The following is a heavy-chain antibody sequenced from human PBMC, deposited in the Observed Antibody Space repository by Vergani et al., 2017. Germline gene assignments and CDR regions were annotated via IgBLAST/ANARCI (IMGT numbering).Heavy chain of an antibody. V-gene: IGHV3-30*02. J-gene: IGHJ4*02. D-gene: IGHD3-16*01. CDR1: GFTLSNYD. CDR2: IQFDGSNQ. Sequence: QVQLVESGGGVVQRGGSLRLSCATSGFTLSNYDMQWIRQGPGKGLEFVAFIQFDGSNQYYADSVKGRFTLSRDFSKNTVYLQMNSLRTGDTATYYCAKHFRGWGIDYWGQGTQVIVSS. CDR3: AKHFRGWGIDY.